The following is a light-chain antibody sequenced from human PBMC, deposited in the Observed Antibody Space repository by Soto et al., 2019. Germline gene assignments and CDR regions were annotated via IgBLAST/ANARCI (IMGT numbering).Light chain of an antibody. J-gene: IGKJ4*01. Sequence: EIVLTHSPGALSLSPGERATLSCRASQTVSDNDLAWYQQKPGQAPRLLIYGASTRATGIPDRFSGSGSGTDFTLTISRLEPEDFAVYYCQQYGGSPRVSFGGGTKVEIK. CDR1: QTVSDND. V-gene: IGKV3-20*01. CDR2: GAS. CDR3: QQYGGSPRVS.